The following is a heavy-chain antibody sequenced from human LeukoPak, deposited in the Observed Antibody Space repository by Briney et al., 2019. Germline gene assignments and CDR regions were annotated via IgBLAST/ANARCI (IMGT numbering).Heavy chain of an antibody. Sequence: ASVKVSCKASGYTFTSYGISWVRQASGQGLEWMGWISAYNGNTNYAQKLQGRVTMTTDTSTSTAYMELRSLRSDDTAVYYCARDKIFGVAQGFDYWGQGTLVTVSS. CDR3: ARDKIFGVAQGFDY. V-gene: IGHV1-18*01. CDR2: ISAYNGNT. D-gene: IGHD3-3*01. J-gene: IGHJ4*02. CDR1: GYTFTSYG.